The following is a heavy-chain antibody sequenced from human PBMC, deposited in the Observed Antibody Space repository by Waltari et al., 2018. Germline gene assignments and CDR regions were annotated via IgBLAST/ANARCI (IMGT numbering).Heavy chain of an antibody. CDR1: GFTVSSNY. CDR2: IYSGGST. CDR3: ARRYDGSAFDI. D-gene: IGHD1-20*01. V-gene: IGHV3-53*01. J-gene: IGHJ3*02. Sequence: EVQLVESGGGLIQPGGSLRLSCAASGFTVSSNYMSWVRQAPGKGLEWDSVIYSGGSTYYADSVKGRFTISRDNAKNTLYLQMHSLRAEDTAVYYCARRYDGSAFDIWGQGTMVIVSS.